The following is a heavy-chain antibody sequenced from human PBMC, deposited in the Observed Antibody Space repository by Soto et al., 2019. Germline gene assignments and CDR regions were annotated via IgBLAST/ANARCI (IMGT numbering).Heavy chain of an antibody. CDR3: AREKWYDSSGYFQDY. CDR2: INPSNNNA. V-gene: IGHV1-18*01. D-gene: IGHD3-22*01. CDR1: GYTFRNYG. Sequence: ASVKVSCKASGYTFRNYGINWVRQAPGQGLEWMGWINPSNNNAKYAQKFQGRVTMTTDTSTTTAYMEMRSLRFDDTAVYYCAREKWYDSSGYFQDYWG. J-gene: IGHJ4*01.